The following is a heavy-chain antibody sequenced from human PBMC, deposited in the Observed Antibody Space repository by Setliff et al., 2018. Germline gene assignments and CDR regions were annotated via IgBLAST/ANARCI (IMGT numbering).Heavy chain of an antibody. V-gene: IGHV3-11*04. CDR3: ARDGVYYGMDV. J-gene: IGHJ6*02. CDR1: GFTFSDYY. Sequence: PGGSLRLSCAASGFTFSDYYMSWIRQAPGKGLEWVSYITNSGGTIYYADSVKGRFTISRDNAKNSLFLEMNSLRAEDTGVYYCARDGVYYGMDVWGQGTSVTVSS. CDR2: ITNSGGTI.